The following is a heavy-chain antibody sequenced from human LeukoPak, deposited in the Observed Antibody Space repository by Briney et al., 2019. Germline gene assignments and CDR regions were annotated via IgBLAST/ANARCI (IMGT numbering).Heavy chain of an antibody. CDR1: GGSISSYY. Sequence: PSETLFLTCTVSGGSISSYYWSWIRQPPGKGLEWIGYIYYSGSTNYNPSLKSRVTISVDTSKNQFSLKLSSVTAADTAVYYCARAPDYYDSSGYYRDWGQGTLVAVSS. V-gene: IGHV4-59*01. D-gene: IGHD3-22*01. CDR3: ARAPDYYDSSGYYRD. J-gene: IGHJ4*02. CDR2: IYYSGST.